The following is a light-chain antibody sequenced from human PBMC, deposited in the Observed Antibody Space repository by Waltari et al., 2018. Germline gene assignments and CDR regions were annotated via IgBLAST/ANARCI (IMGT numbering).Light chain of an antibody. V-gene: IGKV1-39*01. CDR3: QQSYSTWT. CDR1: QTISDY. J-gene: IGKJ1*01. Sequence: DIQMTQSPPSLSAFVGDRVVITCRASQTISDYLNWDQQKPGKAPKLLIYAASSLQNGVPSRFSGSGSGTDFTLTISGLQPEDIATYYCQQSYSTWTFGQGTKVELK. CDR2: AAS.